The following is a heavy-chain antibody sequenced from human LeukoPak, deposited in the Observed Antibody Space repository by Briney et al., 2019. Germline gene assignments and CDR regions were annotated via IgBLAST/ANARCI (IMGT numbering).Heavy chain of an antibody. V-gene: IGHV3-48*03. CDR2: SSSSGSSGSTI. CDR1: GFIFSSSE. CDR3: AKSGRPRRGVFDI. D-gene: IGHD2-8*01. J-gene: IGHJ3*02. Sequence: GGSLRLSCAASGFIFSSSEMNWVRQAPGKGLEWLSYSSSSGSSGSTIYYADSVKGRFTISRDNAKKSLYLRMNSLRAEDTAVYFCAKSGRPRRGVFDIWGQGTLVSVFS.